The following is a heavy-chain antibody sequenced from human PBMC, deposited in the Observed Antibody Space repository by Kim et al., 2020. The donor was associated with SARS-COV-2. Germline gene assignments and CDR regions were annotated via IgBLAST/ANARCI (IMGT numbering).Heavy chain of an antibody. J-gene: IGHJ4*02. CDR3: AKVIVGARHLFYFDH. D-gene: IGHD1-26*01. CDR2: STYDGNNQ. CDR1: GFMFSSYG. V-gene: IGHV3-30*18. Sequence: GGSLRLSCEASGFMFSSYGMHWVRQAPGKGLEWLAVSTYDGNNQSYADSVKGRFTVSRDNFENTLYLQMSSLRPEDTALYYCAKVIVGARHLFYFDHWGQGALVTVSS.